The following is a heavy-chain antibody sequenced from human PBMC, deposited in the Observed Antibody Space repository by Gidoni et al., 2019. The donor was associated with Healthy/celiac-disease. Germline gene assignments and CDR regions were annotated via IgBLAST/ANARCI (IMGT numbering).Heavy chain of an antibody. CDR1: GFTVSSYA. Sequence: QVQLVESGGGVVQPGRSLSLSCAASGFTVSSYAMHWVGQAPGKGLEWVAVISYDGSNKYYADSVKGRFTISRDNSKNTLYLQMNSLRAEDTAVYYCARVLTRAEAYWGQGTLVTVSS. D-gene: IGHD7-27*01. J-gene: IGHJ4*02. V-gene: IGHV3-30-3*01. CDR3: ARVLTRAEAY. CDR2: ISYDGSNK.